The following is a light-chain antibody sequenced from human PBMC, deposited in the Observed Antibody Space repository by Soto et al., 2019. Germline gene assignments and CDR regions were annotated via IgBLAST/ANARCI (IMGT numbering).Light chain of an antibody. J-gene: IGKJ1*01. CDR1: QSVSSNY. CDR2: DAS. Sequence: TQSPATLSLSPGERAALSCGASQSVSSNYLAWYQQKPGLAPRLLIYDASRRATGIPDRFSGSGSGADFILSISRLEPEDFAVYYCQQYGSSPWTFGHGTKVDIK. V-gene: IGKV3D-20*01. CDR3: QQYGSSPWT.